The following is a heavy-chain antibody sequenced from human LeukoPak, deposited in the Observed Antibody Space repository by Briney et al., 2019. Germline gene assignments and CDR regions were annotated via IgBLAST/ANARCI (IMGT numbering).Heavy chain of an antibody. D-gene: IGHD3-16*02. V-gene: IGHV3-74*01. Sequence: GGSLRLSCVASGFTFSSYWMHWVRQDPRKRLVWVSRINGDGRNINYADSVRGRFTISRDNAKNTLYLQMNTLRVEDTAVYYCARDYPSKAFDIWGQGTMVTVSS. CDR3: ARDYPSKAFDI. CDR2: INGDGRNI. J-gene: IGHJ3*02. CDR1: GFTFSSYW.